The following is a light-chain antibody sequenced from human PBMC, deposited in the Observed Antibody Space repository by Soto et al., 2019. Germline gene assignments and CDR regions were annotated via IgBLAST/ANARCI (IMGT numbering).Light chain of an antibody. J-gene: IGLJ2*01. CDR3: QTYDISLSAVV. CDR1: SANIGAGYD. Sequence: QSVLTQTPSVSGAPGQRVTISCTGTSANIGAGYDVHWYKQFPGRAPKLLIYGDYNRPSGVPDRFSGSKSGTSASLAITGVQAEDEAHYYCQTYDISLSAVVFGGGTKLTVL. V-gene: IGLV1-40*01. CDR2: GDY.